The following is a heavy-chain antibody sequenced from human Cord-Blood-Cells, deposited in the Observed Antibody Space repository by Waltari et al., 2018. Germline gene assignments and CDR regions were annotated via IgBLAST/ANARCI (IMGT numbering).Heavy chain of an antibody. CDR2: INPNSGGT. CDR3: ARGGRRGSGSYYFDY. J-gene: IGHJ4*02. CDR1: GYTFTGYY. Sequence: QVQLVQSGAEVKKPGASVKVSCKASGYTFTGYYMPWVRQPPGQGLEWQGWINPNSGGTNYAQKFQGRVTMTRDTSISTAYMELSRLRSDDTAVYYCARGGRRGSGSYYFDYWGQGTLVTVSS. V-gene: IGHV1-2*02. D-gene: IGHD3-10*01.